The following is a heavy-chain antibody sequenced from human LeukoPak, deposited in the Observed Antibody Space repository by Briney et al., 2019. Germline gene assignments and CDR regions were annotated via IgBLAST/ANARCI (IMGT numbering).Heavy chain of an antibody. J-gene: IGHJ3*01. CDR1: GFTFSSYS. CDR2: ISSRSTYT. D-gene: IGHD3-10*01. V-gene: IGHV3-21*01. Sequence: GGSLRLSCAASGFTFSSYSMNWVRQPPGKGLEWVSSISSRSTYTYYADSVKGRFTISRDNAKNSLYLQMNSLRVADTAVYYCAIMPYYYGSGTYLEVNWGQGTMVTVSS. CDR3: AIMPYYYGSGTYLEVN.